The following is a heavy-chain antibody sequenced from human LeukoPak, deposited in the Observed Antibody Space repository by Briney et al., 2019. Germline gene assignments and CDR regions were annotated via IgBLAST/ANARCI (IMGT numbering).Heavy chain of an antibody. V-gene: IGHV1-18*01. CDR3: ATVTYSSGSSPFDP. J-gene: IGHJ5*02. CDR1: GYTFTSYG. D-gene: IGHD6-19*01. Sequence: ASVKVSCKASGYTFTSYGISWLQQAPGQGLEWMGWISAYNGNTNYAQKLQGRVTMTTDTSTSTAYMELRSLRSDDTAVYYCATVTYSSGSSPFDPWGQGTLVTVSS. CDR2: ISAYNGNT.